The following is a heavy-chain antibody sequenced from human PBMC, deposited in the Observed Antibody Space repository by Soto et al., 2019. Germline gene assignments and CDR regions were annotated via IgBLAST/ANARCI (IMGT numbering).Heavy chain of an antibody. CDR1: GFTFSSYW. Sequence: GGSLRLSCAASGFTFSSYWMSWVRQAPGKGLEWVANIKQDGSEKYYVDSVKGRFTISRDNAKNSLYLQMNSLRAEDTAVYYCARDFNFGSHYYYDSSGYPYYFDYWGQGTLVTVSS. J-gene: IGHJ4*02. CDR2: IKQDGSEK. CDR3: ARDFNFGSHYYYDSSGYPYYFDY. D-gene: IGHD3-22*01. V-gene: IGHV3-7*01.